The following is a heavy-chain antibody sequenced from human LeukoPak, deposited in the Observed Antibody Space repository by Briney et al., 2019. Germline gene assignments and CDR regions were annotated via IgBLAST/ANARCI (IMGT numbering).Heavy chain of an antibody. CDR1: GGSISSYY. CDR2: IYTSGST. J-gene: IGHJ4*02. V-gene: IGHV4-4*09. CDR3: ARQFQRLPAYFDY. D-gene: IGHD4-11*01. Sequence: SETLSLTCTVSGGSISSYYWSWIRQPPGKGLEWIGYIYTSGSTNYNPSLKSRVTISVDTSKNQFSLKLSSVTAADTAVYYCARQFQRLPAYFDYWGQGTLVTVSS.